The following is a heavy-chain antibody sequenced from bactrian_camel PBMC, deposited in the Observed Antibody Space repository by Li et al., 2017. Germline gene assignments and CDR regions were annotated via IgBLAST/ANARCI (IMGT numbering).Heavy chain of an antibody. J-gene: IGHJ4*01. Sequence: HVQLVESGGGSVQAGGSLRVSCTITGFTFAHANVFWYRQAPGSECELVSSMNADGTTYYANSVKGRFTISYDNTKRTLALQMNSLKGEDTAMYYCAAARLMANCYKDRWTDAYWGQGTQVTVSS. CDR1: GFTFAHAN. CDR2: MNADGTT. CDR3: AAARLMANCYKDRWTDAY. V-gene: IGHV3S55*01. D-gene: IGHD8*01.